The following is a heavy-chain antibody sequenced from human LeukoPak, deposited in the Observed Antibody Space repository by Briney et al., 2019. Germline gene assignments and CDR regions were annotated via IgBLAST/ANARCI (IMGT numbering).Heavy chain of an antibody. V-gene: IGHV1-2*02. J-gene: IGHJ4*02. Sequence: ASVKVSCKASGYTFTGYYMHWVRQAPGQGLEWMGWINPNSGGTNYAQKFQGRVTMTRDTSISTAYMELSRLRSDDAAVYYCARGLWGYCDSSGYYNSLDYWGQGTVVTVSS. D-gene: IGHD3-22*01. CDR3: ARGLWGYCDSSGYYNSLDY. CDR1: GYTFTGYY. CDR2: INPNSGGT.